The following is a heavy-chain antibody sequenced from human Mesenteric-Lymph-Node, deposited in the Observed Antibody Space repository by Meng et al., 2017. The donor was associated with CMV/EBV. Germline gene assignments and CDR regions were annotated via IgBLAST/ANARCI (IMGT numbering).Heavy chain of an antibody. CDR2: INHSGST. Sequence: CVVYGGSFSGYYWSWIRQPPGKGLEWIGEINHSGSTNYNPSLKSRVTISVDTSKNQFSLKLSSVTAADTAVYYCARTTVTKGRSSDYWGQGTLVTVSS. V-gene: IGHV4-34*01. CDR3: ARTTVTKGRSSDY. CDR1: GGSFSGYY. J-gene: IGHJ4*02. D-gene: IGHD4-17*01.